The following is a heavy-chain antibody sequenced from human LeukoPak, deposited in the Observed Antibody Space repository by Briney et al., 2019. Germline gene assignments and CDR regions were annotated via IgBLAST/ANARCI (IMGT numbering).Heavy chain of an antibody. CDR2: ITSSSSYI. CDR3: ASDLSGVTGYTYGRGIDY. V-gene: IGHV3-21*01. D-gene: IGHD5-18*01. J-gene: IGHJ4*02. CDR1: GFTFSSYS. Sequence: GGSLRLSCAASGFTFSSYSMNWVRQAPGKGLEWVSSITSSSSYIYYADSVKGRFTISRDNAKTSLYLQMNSLRAEDTAVYYCASDLSGVTGYTYGRGIDYWGQGTLVTVSS.